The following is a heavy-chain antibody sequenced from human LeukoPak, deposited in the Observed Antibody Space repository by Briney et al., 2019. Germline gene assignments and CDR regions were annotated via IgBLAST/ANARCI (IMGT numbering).Heavy chain of an antibody. CDR3: ARVPYGSGTYYFDY. D-gene: IGHD3-10*01. CDR1: GGSINSGDAY. CDR2: ISYSGSP. J-gene: IGHJ4*02. Sequence: SETLSLTSNVSGGSINSGDAYWSWIRQPPGKGLEWIGYISYSGSPYYNPSLRGRVAISGDTSENQFVLRLGSVTAADTAVYYCARVPYGSGTYYFDYWGQGILVTVSS. V-gene: IGHV4-30-4*01.